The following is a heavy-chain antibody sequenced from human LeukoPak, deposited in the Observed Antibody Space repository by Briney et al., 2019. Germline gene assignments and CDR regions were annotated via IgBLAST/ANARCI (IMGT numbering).Heavy chain of an antibody. CDR2: FDPEDGET. D-gene: IGHD3-10*01. Sequence: GASVKVSCKVSGYTLTELSMHWVRQAPGKGLEWMGGFDPEDGETIYAQKFQGRVTMTEDTSTDTAYMELSSLRSDDTAVYYCARDFGTHYYGSGSYYTPPSPLGYWGQGTLVTVSS. CDR3: ARDFGTHYYGSGSYYTPPSPLGY. CDR1: GYTLTELS. J-gene: IGHJ4*02. V-gene: IGHV1-24*01.